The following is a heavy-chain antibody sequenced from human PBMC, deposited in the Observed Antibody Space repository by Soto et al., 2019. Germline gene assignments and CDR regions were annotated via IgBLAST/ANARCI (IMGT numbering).Heavy chain of an antibody. Sequence: EVQLAESGGGLAQPGGSLRLSCAASGFTLSGYAMDWVRQAPGKELEYISGISRNGDGTYSADSVQGRFTIPRDNSRNTVYIQMGSLSPGEKPVYYCARRARQYVYYMDVWGRGTTVTVS. J-gene: IGHJ6*03. V-gene: IGHV3-64*07. D-gene: IGHD6-6*01. CDR2: ISRNGDGT. CDR1: GFTLSGYA. CDR3: ARRARQYVYYMDV.